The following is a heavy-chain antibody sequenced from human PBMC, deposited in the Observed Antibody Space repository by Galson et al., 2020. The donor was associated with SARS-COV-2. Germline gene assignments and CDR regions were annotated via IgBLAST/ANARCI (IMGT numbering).Heavy chain of an antibody. Sequence: ASETLSLTCTVSGGSISSSYWNWIRQPPGKGLAWIGYIYYSGSTNYNASLRSRVTISVDPSKNQFSLRLSSVTAADTAVYYCARKWGRGDYFDYWGQGALVTVSS. D-gene: IGHD3-16*01. V-gene: IGHV4-59*01. CDR1: GGSISSSY. CDR3: ARKWGRGDYFDY. J-gene: IGHJ4*02. CDR2: IYYSGST.